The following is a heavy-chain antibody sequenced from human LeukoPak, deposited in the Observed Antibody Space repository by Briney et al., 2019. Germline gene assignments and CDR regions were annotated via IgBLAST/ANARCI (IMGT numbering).Heavy chain of an antibody. V-gene: IGHV3-7*01. Sequence: GGSLRLSCAASGFTFSDYWMSWVRQAPGKGLEWVANIKHDGSAKYYVASVKGRFTISRDNANSSLYLQMNSLRAEDTAVYYCARVLGITMEDYYYYGMDVWGQGTTVTVSS. J-gene: IGHJ6*02. CDR2: IKHDGSAK. CDR1: GFTFSDYW. CDR3: ARVLGITMEDYYYYGMDV. D-gene: IGHD3-10*01.